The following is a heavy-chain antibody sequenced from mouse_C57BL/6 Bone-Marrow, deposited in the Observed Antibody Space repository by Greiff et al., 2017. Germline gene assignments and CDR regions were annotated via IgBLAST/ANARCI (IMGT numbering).Heavy chain of an antibody. D-gene: IGHD3-3*01. V-gene: IGHV1-80*01. CDR3: ARSRRDFYAMDY. J-gene: IGHJ4*01. CDR2: ISPGDGDT. Sequence: QVQLKESGAELVKPGASVKISCKASGYAFSSYWMNWVKQRPGKGLEWIGQISPGDGDTNYNGKFKGKATLTADKSSSTAYMQLSSLTSEDASVYFCARSRRDFYAMDYGGQGTSVTVSS. CDR1: GYAFSSYW.